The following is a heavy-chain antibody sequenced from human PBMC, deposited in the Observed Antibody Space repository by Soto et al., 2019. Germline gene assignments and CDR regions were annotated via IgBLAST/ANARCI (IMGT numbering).Heavy chain of an antibody. Sequence: ASETLSLTCAVSGGSVNTAGYSWIWIRQPPGKGLEWIGYISHSGSDYYNPTLKSRVTISIDRSHNHFSLNLISVTAAATSVYYCARVPIYYGSRGYNHYKTFDTWGQGTMVTVSS. J-gene: IGHJ3*02. CDR2: ISHSGSD. CDR3: ARVPIYYGSRGYNHYKTFDT. CDR1: GGSVNTAGYS. D-gene: IGHD3-22*01. V-gene: IGHV4-30-2*01.